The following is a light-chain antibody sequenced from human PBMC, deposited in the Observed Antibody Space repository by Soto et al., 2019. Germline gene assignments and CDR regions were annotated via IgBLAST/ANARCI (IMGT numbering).Light chain of an antibody. CDR2: GAS. J-gene: IGKJ2*01. CDR3: QQYDNWPQT. CDR1: QSVRSK. Sequence: VMTQSPATLSVSPGERATLSCRASQSVRSKLAWYQQKPGQAPILLIHGASTRATGIPARFSGSGSGTEFTLTISSLQSEDLAIYYCQQYDNWPQTFGQGTKVEIK. V-gene: IGKV3-15*01.